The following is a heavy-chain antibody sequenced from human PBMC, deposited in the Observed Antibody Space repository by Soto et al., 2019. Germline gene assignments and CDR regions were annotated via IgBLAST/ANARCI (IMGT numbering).Heavy chain of an antibody. CDR2: IYYSGST. CDR1: GGSISSSSYY. V-gene: IGHV4-39*01. D-gene: IGHD3-10*01. CDR3: ARHRSEEDFDY. J-gene: IGHJ4*02. Sequence: TSETLSLTCTVSGGSISSSSYYWGWIRQPPGKGLEWIGSIYYSGSTYYNPSLKSRVTISVDTSKNQFSLKLSSVTAADTAVYYCARHRSEEDFDYWGQGTLVTVSS.